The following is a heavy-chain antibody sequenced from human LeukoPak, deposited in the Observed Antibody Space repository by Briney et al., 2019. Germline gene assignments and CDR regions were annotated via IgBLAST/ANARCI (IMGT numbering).Heavy chain of an antibody. V-gene: IGHV4-4*07. CDR3: ARQGYTVSYYFIDY. D-gene: IGHD1-26*01. J-gene: IGHJ4*02. CDR2: VYPTGST. Sequence: SETLSLTCDVSGGSMRSCWWGWVRQPAGKGLEWIGRVYPTGSTRFNPSLKSRLTMSMDTSTNQFSMKLTSVTAADTAVYFCARQGYTVSYYFIDYWSQGTLVTVSS. CDR1: GGSMRSCW.